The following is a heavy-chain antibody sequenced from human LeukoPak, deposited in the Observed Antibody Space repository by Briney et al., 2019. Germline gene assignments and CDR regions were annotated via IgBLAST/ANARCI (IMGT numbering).Heavy chain of an antibody. CDR3: AGFAYDSGSLS. D-gene: IGHD3-10*01. CDR2: ISSDGTTT. V-gene: IGHV3-74*01. Sequence: PGGSLRLSCAASAFTFSRYWMHWVRQTPGEGLVWVSRISSDGTTTTYADSVKGRFTISRDNARNTLYLQMNSLRAEDTAVYYCAGFAYDSGSLSWGQGALVTVSS. CDR1: AFTFSRYW. J-gene: IGHJ5*02.